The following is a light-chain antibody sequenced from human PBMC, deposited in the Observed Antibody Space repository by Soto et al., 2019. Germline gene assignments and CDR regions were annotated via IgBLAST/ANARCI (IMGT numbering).Light chain of an antibody. J-gene: IGLJ2*01. Sequence: QSVLTQPPSASGSPGQSVTISCTGTSSDVGGYNYVSWYQQHPGKAPKLMIYEVSRRPSGVPDRFSGSKSGNTAFLTVSGLQADDEADYYCSSSAGSNPLFGGGTKVTVL. CDR1: SSDVGGYNY. V-gene: IGLV2-8*01. CDR3: SSSAGSNPL. CDR2: EVS.